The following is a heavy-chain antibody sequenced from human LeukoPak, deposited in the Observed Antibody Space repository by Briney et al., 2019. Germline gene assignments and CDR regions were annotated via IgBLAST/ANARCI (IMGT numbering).Heavy chain of an antibody. D-gene: IGHD1-26*01. CDR2: LYYTGSP. V-gene: IGHV4-39*01. CDR3: VRSSGSYYDDAFDI. CDR1: GGSISSSPYF. Sequence: SETLSLTCTVSGGSISSSPYFWGWIRQSPGKGLEWIGSLYYTGSPYYNLSLKSRVTISVDTSKNQFSLTLSSVTAADTAVYYCVRSSGSYYDDAFDIWGQGTMVTVSS. J-gene: IGHJ3*02.